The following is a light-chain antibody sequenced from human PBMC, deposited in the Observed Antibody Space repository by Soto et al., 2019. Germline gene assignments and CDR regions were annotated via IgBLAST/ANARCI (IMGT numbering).Light chain of an antibody. CDR2: AAS. J-gene: IGKJ1*01. V-gene: IGKV1-39*01. Sequence: DIQVTQSPSSLSASVGDRVTITCRASQSISSYLNWYRQKPGRAPNLLIYAASKLQSGVPSRFRGSGSGTHFTLTISSLQPGDFAFYYCHQIYSAPWTFGQGTKVEIK. CDR3: HQIYSAPWT. CDR1: QSISSY.